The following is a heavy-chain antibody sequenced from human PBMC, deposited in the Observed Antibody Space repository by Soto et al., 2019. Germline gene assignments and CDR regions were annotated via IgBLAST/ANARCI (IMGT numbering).Heavy chain of an antibody. V-gene: IGHV3-23*01. CDR1: GVTFSRYF. D-gene: IGHD3-3*01. CDR3: ARWSYLDY. J-gene: IGHJ4*02. Sequence: GGSLTPSGAASGVTFSRYFMNWVRQAPGKGLEWVSTISGSDGKTFYADSVKGRFSISRDTSQSTLYLQMNSLRADDTAMYYCARWSYLDYWGQGTRVTVSS. CDR2: ISGSDGKT.